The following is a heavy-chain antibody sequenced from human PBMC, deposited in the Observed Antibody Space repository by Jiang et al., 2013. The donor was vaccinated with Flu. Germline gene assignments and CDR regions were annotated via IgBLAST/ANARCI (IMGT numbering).Heavy chain of an antibody. D-gene: IGHD3-22*01. V-gene: IGHV3-30*01. J-gene: IGHJ4*02. CDR3: ARATSPPYYYDSSGYSLNY. CDR2: ISYDGSNK. CDR1: GFTFSSYA. Sequence: AASGFTFSSYAMHWVRQAPGKGLEWVAVISYDGSNKYYADSVKGRFTISRDNSKNTLYLQMNSLRAEDTAVYYCARATSPPYYYDSSGYSLNYWGQGTLVTVSS.